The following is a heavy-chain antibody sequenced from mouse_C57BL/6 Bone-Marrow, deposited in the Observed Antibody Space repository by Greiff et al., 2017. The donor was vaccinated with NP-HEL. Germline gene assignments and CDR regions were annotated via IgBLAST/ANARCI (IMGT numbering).Heavy chain of an antibody. CDR2: IHPNSGST. CDR3: ARTITAVVARRYFDV. Sequence: QVQLQQPGAELVKPGASVKLSCKASGYTFTSYWMHWVKQRPGQGLEWIGMIHPNSGSTNYNEKFKSKATLTVDKSSSTAYMQLSSLTSEDSAVYYCARTITAVVARRYFDVWGTGTTVTVSS. V-gene: IGHV1-64*01. D-gene: IGHD1-1*01. J-gene: IGHJ1*03. CDR1: GYTFTSYW.